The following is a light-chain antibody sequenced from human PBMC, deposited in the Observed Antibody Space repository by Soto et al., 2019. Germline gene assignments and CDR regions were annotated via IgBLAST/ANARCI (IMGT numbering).Light chain of an antibody. V-gene: IGKV1-33*01. Sequence: DIPMTQSPSSLSASVGDRVTITCQASQDISNYLNWYQQKPGKAPKLLIYDASNLETGVPSRFSGRGSGTDVTFTISSLQPEDIATYYCQLYDSLPWTFGRGTKVEIK. J-gene: IGKJ1*01. CDR3: QLYDSLPWT. CDR1: QDISNY. CDR2: DAS.